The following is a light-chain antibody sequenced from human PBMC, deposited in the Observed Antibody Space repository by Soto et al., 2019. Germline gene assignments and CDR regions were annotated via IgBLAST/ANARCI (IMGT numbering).Light chain of an antibody. V-gene: IGLV2-14*01. Sequence: QSALTQPASVSGSPGQSITISCTGTSSDVGGYNYVSWYQQHPGKAPKLIIYEVSNRPSGVSNRFSGSKSGNTASLTVSGLQVEDEADYYCSSYSSVTTLWVFGGGTKVTVL. J-gene: IGLJ3*02. CDR1: SSDVGGYNY. CDR2: EVS. CDR3: SSYSSVTTLWV.